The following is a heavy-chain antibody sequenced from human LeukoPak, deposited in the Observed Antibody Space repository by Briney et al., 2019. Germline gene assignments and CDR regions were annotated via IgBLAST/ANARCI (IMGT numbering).Heavy chain of an antibody. CDR3: ARQGYGDFSSRPFDY. J-gene: IGHJ4*02. D-gene: IGHD4-17*01. CDR2: IYYSGST. Sequence: SETLSLTCTVSGGSISSSGYYWGWLRQPPGRGGEWLGSIYYSGSTYENPSRKSRIILSVNTSKKQCSLKLRSVTAADTAVYYCARQGYGDFSSRPFDYWGQGTLVTVSS. V-gene: IGHV4-39*01. CDR1: GGSISSSGYY.